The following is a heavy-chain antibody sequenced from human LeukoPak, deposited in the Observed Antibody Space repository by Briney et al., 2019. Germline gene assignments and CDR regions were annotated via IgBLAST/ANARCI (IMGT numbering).Heavy chain of an antibody. CDR1: GASISSSISC. CDR2: IYYSGST. J-gene: IGHJ4*02. D-gene: IGHD2-2*01. CDR3: ARLKDIVVVPAAIDFGCYVDY. Sequence: RPSETLSLTCTVSGASISSSISCWGWIRQPPEKGLEWIGSIYYSGSTYYNPSLKSRVTISVDTSKNQFALKLRSVTAADTAVYYCARLKDIVVVPAAIDFGCYVDYWVQGTLVTVSS. V-gene: IGHV4-39*01.